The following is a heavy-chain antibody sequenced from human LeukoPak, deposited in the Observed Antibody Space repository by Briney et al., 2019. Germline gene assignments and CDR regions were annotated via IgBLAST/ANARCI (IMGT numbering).Heavy chain of an antibody. Sequence: PGGSLRLSCVASGFTFTSSAMSWVRQAPGKGLEWVSAISGRSGTTYYADSVKGRFTISRDNSKGTVYLQMNSLRPEDTAVYYCAKDDAWLQFGDWGRGTLVTVSS. CDR3: AKDDAWLQFGD. J-gene: IGHJ4*02. V-gene: IGHV3-23*01. CDR2: ISGRSGTT. D-gene: IGHD5-24*01. CDR1: GFTFTSSA.